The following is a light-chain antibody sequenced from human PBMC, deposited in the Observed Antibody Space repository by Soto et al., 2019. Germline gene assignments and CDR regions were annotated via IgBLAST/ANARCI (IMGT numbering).Light chain of an antibody. Sequence: DIQMSQSPSSLSASVGDRVTISCRASQTISTYLHWYQHKPGRAPRLLISDVSTLLSGVPGRFRGSGSETEFTLTTTYLHPEDFATYYCQQGYSIHALTFGGGTKVELK. CDR3: QQGYSIHALT. CDR2: DVS. J-gene: IGKJ4*01. V-gene: IGKV1-39*01. CDR1: QTISTY.